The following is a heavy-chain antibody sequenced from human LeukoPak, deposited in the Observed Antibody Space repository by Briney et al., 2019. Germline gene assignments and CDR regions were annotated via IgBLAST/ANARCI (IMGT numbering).Heavy chain of an antibody. D-gene: IGHD1-26*01. CDR1: GITFSNSW. CDR3: AKDRLVGATDY. J-gene: IGHJ4*02. Sequence: PGGSLRLSCTTSGITFSNSWMSWVRQAPGRGLEWVATIRPDGSEGYYADSVRGRFTISRDNAKNSLYLQMNSLRAEDTAVYYCAKDRLVGATDYWGQGTLVTVSS. CDR2: IRPDGSEG. V-gene: IGHV3-7*01.